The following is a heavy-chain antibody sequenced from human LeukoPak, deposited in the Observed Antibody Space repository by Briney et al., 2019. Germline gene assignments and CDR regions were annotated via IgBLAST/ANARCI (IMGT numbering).Heavy chain of an antibody. D-gene: IGHD1-26*01. CDR2: ISPYNGNT. CDR1: GYKFTNYG. V-gene: IGHV1-18*01. Sequence: GASVKVSCKASGYKFTNYGISWVRQAPGQGLERMGWISPYNGNTIYAQKLQGRVTMTTDTSTSTAYMELRSLRSDDTAVYYCARGSIVGATFDYFDYWGQGTLVTVSS. CDR3: ARGSIVGATFDYFDY. J-gene: IGHJ4*02.